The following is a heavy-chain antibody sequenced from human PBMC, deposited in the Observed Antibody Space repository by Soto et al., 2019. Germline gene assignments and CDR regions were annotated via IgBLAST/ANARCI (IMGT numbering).Heavy chain of an antibody. D-gene: IGHD3-16*01. Sequence: EVQLLDSGGGLVQPGGSLRLSCAASGFTFSSYAMSWVRQAPGKGLEWVSTISTSGSSTYYTDSVKGRFTISRDDSKDTVYLQMSTVRTEDTALYHCAAGSSGGSRYPFDISRQETMLTLSS. CDR1: GFTFSSYA. J-gene: IGHJ3*02. CDR3: AAGSSGGSRYPFDI. V-gene: IGHV3-23*01. CDR2: ISTSGSST.